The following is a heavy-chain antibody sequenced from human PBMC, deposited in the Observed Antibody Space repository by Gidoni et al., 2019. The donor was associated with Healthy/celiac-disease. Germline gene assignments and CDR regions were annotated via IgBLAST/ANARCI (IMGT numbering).Heavy chain of an antibody. J-gene: IGHJ6*02. Sequence: EVQLVESGGGLVKPGRSLRRSCTAAGFTVGDYAMSWFRQAPGKGLEWVGFIRSKAYGGTTEYAASVKGRFTISRDDSKSIAYLQMNSLKTEDTAVYYCTRSRYSSSWHRLYYYYYGMDVWGQGTTVTVSS. CDR3: TRSRYSSSWHRLYYYYYGMDV. V-gene: IGHV3-49*05. D-gene: IGHD6-13*01. CDR2: IRSKAYGGTT. CDR1: GFTVGDYA.